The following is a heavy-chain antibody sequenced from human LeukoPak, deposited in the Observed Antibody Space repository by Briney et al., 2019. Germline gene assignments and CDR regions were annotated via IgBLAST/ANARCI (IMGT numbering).Heavy chain of an antibody. CDR2: INPNSGDT. CDR3: ARARLGTTPFDSFNI. J-gene: IGHJ3*02. D-gene: IGHD1-26*01. CDR1: GYTFTDYY. Sequence: ASVKVSCRASGYTFTDYYMHWVRQAPGQGLEWMERINPNSGDTNYAPKFQGRVTMTRDTSISTAYMELSRLRSDDTALYYCARARLGTTPFDSFNIWGQGTMVTVSS. V-gene: IGHV1-2*06.